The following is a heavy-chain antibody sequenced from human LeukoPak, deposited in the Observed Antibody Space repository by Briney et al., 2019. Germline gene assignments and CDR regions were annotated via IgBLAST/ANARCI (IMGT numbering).Heavy chain of an antibody. Sequence: SETLSLTCTVSGGSISSYYWRWTRQPPGKGLEWIGYIYYSGSTNYNPSLKSRVTISVDTSKNQFSLKLSSVTAADTAVYYCARRNSGSYGIDYWGQGTLVTVSS. D-gene: IGHD1-26*01. J-gene: IGHJ4*02. V-gene: IGHV4-59*08. CDR3: ARRNSGSYGIDY. CDR2: IYYSGST. CDR1: GGSISSYY.